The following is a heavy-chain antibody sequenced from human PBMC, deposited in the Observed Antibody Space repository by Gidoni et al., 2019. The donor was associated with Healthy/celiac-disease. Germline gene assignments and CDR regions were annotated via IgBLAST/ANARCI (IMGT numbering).Heavy chain of an antibody. CDR1: GFTFSSYA. CDR2: ISGSGGST. CDR3: AKDQGYGDYVLYYYGMDV. Sequence: EVQLLESGGGLVQPGGSLRLSCAASGFTFSSYAMSWVRQAPGKGLEWVSAISGSGGSTYYADSVKGRFTISRDNSKNTLYLQMNSLRAEDTAVYYCAKDQGYGDYVLYYYGMDVWGQGTTVTVSS. V-gene: IGHV3-23*01. D-gene: IGHD4-17*01. J-gene: IGHJ6*02.